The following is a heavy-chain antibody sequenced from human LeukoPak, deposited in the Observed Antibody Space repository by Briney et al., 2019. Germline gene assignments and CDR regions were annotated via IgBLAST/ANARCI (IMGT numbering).Heavy chain of an antibody. CDR1: GYTFIAYY. J-gene: IGHJ4*02. CDR2: INANSGDT. D-gene: IGHD3-22*01. Sequence: ASVKVSCKASGYTFIAYYMHWVRQAPGQGLEWMGWINANSGDTNYAQKFVGRVTMTRDTSFSTAYMHLSTLRTDDSAVCYCCRDLYDSSGYIIGGTMHLDYWGQGTLVTVSS. CDR3: CRDLYDSSGYIIGGTMHLDY. V-gene: IGHV1-2*02.